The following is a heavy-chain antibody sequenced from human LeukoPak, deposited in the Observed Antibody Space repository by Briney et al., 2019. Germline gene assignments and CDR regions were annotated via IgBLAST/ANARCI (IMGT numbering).Heavy chain of an antibody. CDR2: IYYSGST. CDR3: ARGEYSSSPVDY. J-gene: IGHJ4*02. Sequence: SETLSLTCTASGGSISSYYWSWIRQPPGKGLEWIGYIYYSGSTNYNPSLKSRVTISVDTSKNQFSLKLSSVTAADTAVYYCARGEYSSSPVDYWGQGTLVTVSS. CDR1: GGSISSYY. D-gene: IGHD6-6*01. V-gene: IGHV4-59*01.